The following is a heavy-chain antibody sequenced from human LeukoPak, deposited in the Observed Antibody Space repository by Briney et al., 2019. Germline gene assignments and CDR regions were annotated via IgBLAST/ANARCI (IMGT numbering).Heavy chain of an antibody. CDR1: GGSISSSSYY. D-gene: IGHD3-10*01. CDR2: IYHSGST. CDR3: ARHLGSGSYYNSYYYYYMDV. J-gene: IGHJ6*03. Sequence: SETLSLTCTVSGGSISSSSYYWGWIRQPAGKGLEWIGSIYHSGSTYYNPSLKSRVTISVDTSKNQFSLKLSSVTAADTAVYYCARHLGSGSYYNSYYYYYMDVWGKGTTVTISS. V-gene: IGHV4-39*01.